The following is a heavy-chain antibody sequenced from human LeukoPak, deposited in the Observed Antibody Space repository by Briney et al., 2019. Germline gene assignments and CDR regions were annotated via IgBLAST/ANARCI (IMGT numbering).Heavy chain of an antibody. CDR1: GFTFSSYV. D-gene: IGHD3-22*01. CDR2: ISGSGGST. Sequence: PGGSLRLSCAASGFTFSSYVMSWVRQAPGKGLEWVSTISGSGGSTYYADSVQGRFTISRDNSKNTLYLQMNSLRAEDTAVYYCAKPSSGYTSFHIWGQGTMVTVSS. J-gene: IGHJ3*02. V-gene: IGHV3-23*01. CDR3: AKPSSGYTSFHI.